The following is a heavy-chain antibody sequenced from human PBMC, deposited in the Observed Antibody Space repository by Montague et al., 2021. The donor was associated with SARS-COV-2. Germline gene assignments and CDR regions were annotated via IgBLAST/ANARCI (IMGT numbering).Heavy chain of an antibody. D-gene: IGHD3-22*01. J-gene: IGHJ4*02. Sequence: SETLSLTCAVYGGSFSNFYWNWIRQPPGKGLEWIGEINHRGYIDYNPSLESRVTISADTSKNQFSLKVNSVTAADTAVYYCASAPRNSFGYWAYWGQGTLLTVSS. CDR3: ASAPRNSFGYWAY. CDR1: GGSFSNFY. CDR2: INHRGYI. V-gene: IGHV4-34*01.